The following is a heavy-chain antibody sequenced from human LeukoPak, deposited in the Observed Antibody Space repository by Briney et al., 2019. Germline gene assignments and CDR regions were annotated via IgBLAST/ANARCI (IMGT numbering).Heavy chain of an antibody. CDR2: INPSGST. D-gene: IGHD3-22*01. V-gene: IGHV4-34*01. CDR3: ARGRHDITMIVVVMTSVSYYLDV. Sequence: SETLSLTCAVYGGSFNGYHWTWIRQSPGKGLEWIGDINPSGSTYYNPSLKSRLTISVDTSKNQFSLKLRSVTAADTAVYYCARGRHDITMIVVVMTSVSYYLDVWGQGTLVTVSS. CDR1: GGSFNGYH. J-gene: IGHJ4*02.